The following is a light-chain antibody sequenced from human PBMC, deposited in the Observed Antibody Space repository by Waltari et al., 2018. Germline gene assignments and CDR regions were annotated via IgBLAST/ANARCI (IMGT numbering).Light chain of an antibody. CDR2: DVS. CDR3: SSQSSNDVVL. J-gene: IGLJ2*01. V-gene: IGLV2-14*01. CDR1: SNDVGGYNS. Sequence: QSALTQPASVSGSPGQSVTIFCAGTSNDVGGYNSVSWYQEHPGQAPRVIIYDVSDRPSGVSDLFSGSKSGNTASLTIPGLQAEDEADYYCSSQSSNDVVLFGGGTKLTVL.